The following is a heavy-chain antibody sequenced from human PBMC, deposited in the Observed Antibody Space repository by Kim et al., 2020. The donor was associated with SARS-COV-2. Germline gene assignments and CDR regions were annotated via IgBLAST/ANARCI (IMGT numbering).Heavy chain of an antibody. D-gene: IGHD3-9*01. Sequence: SETLSLTCAVYGGSFSGYYWSWIRQPPGKGLEWIGEINHSGSTNYNPSLKSRVTISVDTSKNQFSLKLSSVTAADTAVYYCARGKLVTPPDYWGQGTLVTVSS. J-gene: IGHJ4*02. CDR1: GGSFSGYY. CDR3: ARGKLVTPPDY. V-gene: IGHV4-34*01. CDR2: INHSGST.